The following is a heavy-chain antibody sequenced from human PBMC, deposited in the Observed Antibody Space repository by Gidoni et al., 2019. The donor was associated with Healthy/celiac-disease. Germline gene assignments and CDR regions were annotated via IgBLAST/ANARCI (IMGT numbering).Heavy chain of an antibody. CDR2: ISSSSITI. CDR1: CFTFLRYR. J-gene: IGHJ6*02. D-gene: IGHD3-22*01. V-gene: IGHV3-48*02. Sequence: EVQLVESGGGLVQPGGSLRLSCAASCFTFLRYRINWVRQAPGKGLEWVSYISSSSITIYYADSVKGRFTISRDNAKNALYLQMNSLRDEETAVYYCARAHAYYYDSSAIRDYGMDVWGQGTTVTVSS. CDR3: ARAHAYYYDSSAIRDYGMDV.